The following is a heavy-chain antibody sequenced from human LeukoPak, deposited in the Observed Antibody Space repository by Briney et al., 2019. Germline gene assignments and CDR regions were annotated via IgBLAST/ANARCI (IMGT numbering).Heavy chain of an antibody. CDR2: TYYRSKWYN. V-gene: IGHV6-1*01. Sequence: SQTLSLTCAISGDSVSSNSAAWNWIRQSPSRGLEWLGRTYYRSKWYNDHAVSVKSRITINPDTSKNQFSLQLNSVTPEGTAVYYCASSARYYYDSSGYYYYFDYWGQGTLVTVSS. CDR1: GDSVSSNSAA. CDR3: ASSARYYYDSSGYYYYFDY. J-gene: IGHJ4*02. D-gene: IGHD3-22*01.